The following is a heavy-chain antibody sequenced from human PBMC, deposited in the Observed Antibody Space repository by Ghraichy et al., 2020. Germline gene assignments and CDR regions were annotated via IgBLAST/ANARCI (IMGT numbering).Heavy chain of an antibody. CDR3: ANSRDGYNSFDY. J-gene: IGHJ4*02. V-gene: IGHV4-61*01. D-gene: IGHD5-24*01. Sequence: SETLSLTCTVSGGSVSSGSYYWSWIRQPPGKGLEWIGYIYYSGSTNYNPSLKSRVTISVDTSKNQFSLKLSSVTAADTAVYYCANSRDGYNSFDYWGQGTLVTVSS. CDR1: GGSVSSGSYY. CDR2: IYYSGST.